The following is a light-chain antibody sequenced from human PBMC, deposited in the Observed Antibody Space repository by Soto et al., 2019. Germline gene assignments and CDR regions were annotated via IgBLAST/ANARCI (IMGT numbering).Light chain of an antibody. J-gene: IGKJ4*01. Sequence: EIVVTQSPATLSVSPGEGATLSCKASQNVYNNLAWYQQRPGQPPRLLIYDASTRATGISARFSGSGYGTEFTLTISSLQSEDFSVYFCQQCRNWPPTFGGGTKVDIK. CDR2: DAS. CDR1: QNVYNN. CDR3: QQCRNWPPT. V-gene: IGKV3-15*01.